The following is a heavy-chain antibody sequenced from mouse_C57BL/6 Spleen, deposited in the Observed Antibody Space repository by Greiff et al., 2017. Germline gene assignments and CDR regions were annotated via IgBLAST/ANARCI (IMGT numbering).Heavy chain of an antibody. D-gene: IGHD1-1*01. V-gene: IGHV1-59*01. J-gene: IGHJ4*01. CDR3: ARVHYGSSYDAMDY. Sequence: QVHVKQPGAELVRPGTSVKLSCKASGYTFTSYGMHWVKQRPGQGLEWIGVIDTSDSYTNYNQKFKGKATLTVDTSSSTAYMQLSSLTSEDSAVYYCARVHYGSSYDAMDYWGQGTSVTVSS. CDR1: GYTFTSYG. CDR2: IDTSDSYT.